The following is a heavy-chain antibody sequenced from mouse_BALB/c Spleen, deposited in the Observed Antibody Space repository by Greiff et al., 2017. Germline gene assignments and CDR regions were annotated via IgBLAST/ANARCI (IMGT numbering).Heavy chain of an antibody. D-gene: IGHD1-2*01. CDR2: IWAGGST. CDR1: GFSLTSYG. Sequence: VKLVESGPGLVAPSQSLSITCTVSGFSLTSYGVHWVRQPPGKGLEWLGVIWAGGSTNYNSALMSRLSISKDNSKSQVFLKMNSLQTDDTAMYYCAREGTTATYAMDYWGQGTSVTVSS. V-gene: IGHV2-9*02. J-gene: IGHJ4*01. CDR3: AREGTTATYAMDY.